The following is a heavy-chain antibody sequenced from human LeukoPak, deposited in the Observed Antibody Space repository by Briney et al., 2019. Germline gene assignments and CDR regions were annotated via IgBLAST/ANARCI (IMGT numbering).Heavy chain of an antibody. D-gene: IGHD6-13*01. J-gene: IGHJ3*02. CDR2: IIPILGIA. V-gene: IGHV1-69*04. Sequence: GASVKVSCKASGGTFSSYAISWVRQAPGQGLEWMGRIIPILGIANYAQKFQGRVTITADKSTSTAYMELSSLRSEDTAVYYCARPYSSSLDDAFDIWGQGTMVTVSS. CDR1: GGTFSSYA. CDR3: ARPYSSSLDDAFDI.